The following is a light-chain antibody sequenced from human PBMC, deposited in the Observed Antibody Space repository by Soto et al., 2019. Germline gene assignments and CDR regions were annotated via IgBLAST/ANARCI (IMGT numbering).Light chain of an antibody. CDR2: GAS. Sequence: EIVLTQSPGTLSLSPGESATLSCRTSESVTSTYLAWYQQKPGQPPRLLIYGASSRAAGIPERFSGSASGTEFTLPISRLEPDDSAVYYCQQYHDSPMNTFGQGTKLQIK. CDR3: QQYHDSPMNT. CDR1: ESVTSTY. J-gene: IGKJ2*01. V-gene: IGKV3-20*01.